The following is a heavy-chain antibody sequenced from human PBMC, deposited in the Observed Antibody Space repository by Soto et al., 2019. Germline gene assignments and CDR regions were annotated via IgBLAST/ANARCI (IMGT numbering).Heavy chain of an antibody. Sequence: SETLSLTCTVSGGSISSYYWSWIRQPPGKGLEWIGYIYYSGSTNYNPSLKSRVTISVDTSKNQFSLKLSSVTAADTAVYYCARVSVYSCSSYAHNWFDPWGQGTLVTVSS. V-gene: IGHV4-59*01. D-gene: IGHD6-6*01. CDR1: GGSISSYY. CDR2: IYYSGST. J-gene: IGHJ5*02. CDR3: ARVSVYSCSSYAHNWFDP.